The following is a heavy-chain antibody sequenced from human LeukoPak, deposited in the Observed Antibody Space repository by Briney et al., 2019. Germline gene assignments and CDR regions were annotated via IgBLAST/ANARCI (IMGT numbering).Heavy chain of an antibody. D-gene: IGHD4-17*01. Sequence: GGSLRLSCAASGFTFNNYAMNWVRQAPGKGLEWVSSISGGGETTYYADSAKGRFTISRDNSQNTLYLQMNSLRAEDTAVYYCARDYADYAGYFFLDYWGQGTLVTVSS. CDR2: ISGGGETT. CDR3: ARDYADYAGYFFLDY. V-gene: IGHV3-23*01. J-gene: IGHJ4*02. CDR1: GFTFNNYA.